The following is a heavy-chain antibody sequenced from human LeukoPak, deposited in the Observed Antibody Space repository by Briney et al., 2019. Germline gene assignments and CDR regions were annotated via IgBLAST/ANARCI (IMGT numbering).Heavy chain of an antibody. CDR3: ARDPAPPYSSGPAEL. V-gene: IGHV3-21*01. CDR1: GFTFSTFG. J-gene: IGHJ4*02. Sequence: PGGSLRLSCAASGFTFSTFGMNWVRKAPGKGLDWVSSISDTGDFIYYADSLRGRFTISRDNAKSSLYLQMNSLRAEDTAVYYCARDPAPPYSSGPAELWGQGTLVTVSS. D-gene: IGHD6-19*01. CDR2: ISDTGDFI.